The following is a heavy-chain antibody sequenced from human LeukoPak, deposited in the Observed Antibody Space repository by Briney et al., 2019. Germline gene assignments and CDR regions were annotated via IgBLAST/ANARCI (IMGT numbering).Heavy chain of an antibody. V-gene: IGHV3-53*04. D-gene: IGHD3-10*01. J-gene: IGHJ4*02. CDR3: ARGNYGSGSYYPDY. CDR1: GFTFSIYS. CDR2: IYSGGST. Sequence: GGSLRLSCAASGFTFSIYSMNWVRQAPGKGLEWVSVIYSGGSTYYADSVKGRFTISRHNSKNTLYLQMNSLRAEDTAVYYCARGNYGSGSYYPDYWGQGTLVTVSS.